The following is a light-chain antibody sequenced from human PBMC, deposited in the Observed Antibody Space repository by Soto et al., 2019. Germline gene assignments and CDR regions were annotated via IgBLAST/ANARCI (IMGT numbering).Light chain of an antibody. J-gene: IGLJ2*01. V-gene: IGLV2-18*01. CDR2: EVS. Sequence: QSVLTQPPSVSGSPGQSVTISCTGTSSDVGSYNRVSWYQQPPGTAPKLMIYEVSNRPSGVPDRFSGSKSGNTASLTISGLQAEDDADYYCSLYTSSSVVFGGGTKLTVL. CDR3: SLYTSSSVV. CDR1: SSDVGSYNR.